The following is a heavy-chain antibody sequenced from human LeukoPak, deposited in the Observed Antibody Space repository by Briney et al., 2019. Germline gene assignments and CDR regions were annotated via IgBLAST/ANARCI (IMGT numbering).Heavy chain of an antibody. CDR3: ARDSALVVDV. Sequence: QPGGSLTLSCAASGFTFSSYEMNWVRQAPGKGLEWVSYISSSGNTIYYADSVKGRFTISRDSAKNSLYLQMNSLRAEDTAVYYCARDSALVVDVWGQGTTVTVSS. D-gene: IGHD2-2*01. V-gene: IGHV3-48*03. J-gene: IGHJ6*02. CDR2: ISSSGNTI. CDR1: GFTFSSYE.